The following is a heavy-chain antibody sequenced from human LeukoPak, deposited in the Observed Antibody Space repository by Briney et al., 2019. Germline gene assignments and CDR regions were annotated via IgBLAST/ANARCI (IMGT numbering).Heavy chain of an antibody. J-gene: IGHJ4*02. CDR3: ASEVDYGDYYFDY. CDR2: IIPILGIA. CDR1: GGTFSSYA. D-gene: IGHD4-17*01. Sequence: ASVKVSCKASGGTFSSYAISWVRQAPGQGLEWMGRIIPILGIANYAQKFQGRVTITADKSTSTAYMELSSLRSEDTAVYYCASEVDYGDYYFDYWGPGTLVTVSS. V-gene: IGHV1-69*04.